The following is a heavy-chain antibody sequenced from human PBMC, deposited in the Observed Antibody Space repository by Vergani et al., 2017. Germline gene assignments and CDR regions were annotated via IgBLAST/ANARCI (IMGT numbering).Heavy chain of an antibody. CDR3: GRGMYRDEATAGHRLEGMDI. CDR1: GGSFNTYY. J-gene: IGHJ6*02. CDR2: IYSTGST. D-gene: IGHD6-25*01. V-gene: IGHV4-59*13. Sequence: QVQLEESGPGLVKPSETLSLTCTVSGGSFNTYYWIRIRQSPGKGLELIGYIYSTGSTNYNPSLNSPVTMSVDKSKNQFSLKLGPVTDAATAVYFCGRGMYRDEATAGHRLEGMDIWGQGTAVTISS.